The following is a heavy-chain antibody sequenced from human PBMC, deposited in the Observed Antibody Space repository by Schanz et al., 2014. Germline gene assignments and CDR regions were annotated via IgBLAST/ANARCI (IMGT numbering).Heavy chain of an antibody. V-gene: IGHV3-23*04. CDR1: GFTFSNHA. CDR3: AKDHPSSGWPAFDV. Sequence: VQLVDSGGGLVQPGGSLRLSCAASGFTFSNHALSWVRQAPGRGLEWVSGITRQGTTYYADFVKGRFSISRDLSSNTLYLQMNSLRADDSAIYYCAKDHPSSGWPAFDVWGQGTQVTVSS. J-gene: IGHJ4*02. D-gene: IGHD6-19*01. CDR2: ITRQGTT.